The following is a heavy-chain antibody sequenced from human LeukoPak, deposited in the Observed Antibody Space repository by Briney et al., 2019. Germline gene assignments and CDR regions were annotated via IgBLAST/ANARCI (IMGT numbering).Heavy chain of an antibody. V-gene: IGHV3-23*01. D-gene: IGHD3-22*01. CDR1: GFTFSSYA. CDR3: AKVPHYYYDSSGYYW. CDR2: ISGSGGST. J-gene: IGHJ4*02. Sequence: GGSLRLSWAASGFTFSSYAMSWVRQAPGKGLEWVSAISGSGGSTYYADSVKGRFTISRDNSKNTLYLQMNSLRAEDTAVYYCAKVPHYYYDSSGYYWGGQGTLVTVSS.